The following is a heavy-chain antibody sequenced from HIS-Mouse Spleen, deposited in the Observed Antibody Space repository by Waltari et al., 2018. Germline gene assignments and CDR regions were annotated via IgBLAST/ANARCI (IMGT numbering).Heavy chain of an antibody. CDR1: GCSLRSSSYY. V-gene: IGHV4-39*01. J-gene: IGHJ2*01. Sequence: QLQLQESGPGLVKPSETLSLTCTVSGCSLRSSSYYWGWIRQPPGKGLEWIGSIYYSGSTYYNPSLKSRVTISVDTSKNQFSLKLSSVTAADTAVYYCARTRGYWYFDLWGRGTLVTVSS. CDR2: IYYSGST. CDR3: ARTRGYWYFDL. D-gene: IGHD3-10*01.